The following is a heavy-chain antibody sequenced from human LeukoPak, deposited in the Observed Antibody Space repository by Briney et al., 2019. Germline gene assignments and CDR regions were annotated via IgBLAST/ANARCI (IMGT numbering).Heavy chain of an antibody. CDR3: AKDLGGVIDY. Sequence: PGRSLRLSCAASGFTFSSYGVHWVRQAPGKGLEWVAVISYDGSNKYYADSVKGRFTIPRDNSKNTLYLQMNSLRAEDTAVYYCAKDLGGVIDYWGQGTLVTVSS. D-gene: IGHD3-16*01. CDR1: GFTFSSYG. J-gene: IGHJ4*02. V-gene: IGHV3-30*18. CDR2: ISYDGSNK.